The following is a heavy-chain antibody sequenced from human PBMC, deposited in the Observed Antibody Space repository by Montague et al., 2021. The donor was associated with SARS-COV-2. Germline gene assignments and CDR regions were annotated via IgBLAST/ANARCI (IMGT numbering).Heavy chain of an antibody. CDR3: FVSPTYYTAWVDP. CDR1: GASINHNTYY. D-gene: IGHD3-3*01. V-gene: IGHV4-39*02. Sequence: SETLSLTCTASGASINHNTYYWGWIRQPPGKGLEWIGSIYSSGTTYHNASLKSRVTISIGTSKTHFSLQLSSVTAADTAVYYCFVSPTYYTAWVDPWGQGTLVTVSS. CDR2: IYSSGTT. J-gene: IGHJ5*02.